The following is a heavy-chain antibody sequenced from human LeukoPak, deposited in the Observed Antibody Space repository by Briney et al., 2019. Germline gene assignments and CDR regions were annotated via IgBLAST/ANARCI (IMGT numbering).Heavy chain of an antibody. Sequence: SETLSLTCTVYGGSISSGRYCWGWIRQPPGRGREWIVTICDSGSTYYNPYLKSRITISVDPSKNHFSLQLASVTAADTAVYYCARPSPAITIFGDNLCFDGWGQGTLVTVSS. CDR3: ARPSPAITIFGDNLCFDG. J-gene: IGHJ4*02. CDR1: GGSISSGRYC. D-gene: IGHD3-3*01. V-gene: IGHV4-39*02. CDR2: ICDSGST.